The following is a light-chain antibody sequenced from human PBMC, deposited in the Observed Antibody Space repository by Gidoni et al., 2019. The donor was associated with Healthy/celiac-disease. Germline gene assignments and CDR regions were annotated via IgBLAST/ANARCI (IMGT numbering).Light chain of an antibody. V-gene: IGKV3-15*01. CDR1: QSVSSN. J-gene: IGKJ4*01. CDR2: GAS. CDR3: QQYNNWPPLT. Sequence: IVVTQSPATLSVSPGERATLSCRASQSVSSNLAWYQQKPGQAPRLLIYGASTRATGIPARFSGSGSGTEFTLNISSLQSEDVAVYYCQQYNNWPPLTFGGGTKVEIK.